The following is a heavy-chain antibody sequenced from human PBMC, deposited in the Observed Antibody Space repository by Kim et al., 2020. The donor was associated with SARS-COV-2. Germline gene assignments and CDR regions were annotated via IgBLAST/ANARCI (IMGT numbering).Heavy chain of an antibody. CDR3: ASEDTGYSGYDYYGMDV. V-gene: IGHV1-3*01. CDR2: INAGNGNT. J-gene: IGHJ6*02. Sequence: ASVKVSCKASGYTFTSYAMHWVRQAPGQRLEWMGWINAGNGNTKYSQKFQGRVTITRDTSASTAYMELSSLRSEDTAVYYCASEDTGYSGYDYYGMDVWGQGTTVTVSS. D-gene: IGHD5-12*01. CDR1: GYTFTSYA.